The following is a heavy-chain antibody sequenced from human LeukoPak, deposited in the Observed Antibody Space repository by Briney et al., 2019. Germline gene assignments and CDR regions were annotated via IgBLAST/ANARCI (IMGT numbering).Heavy chain of an antibody. Sequence: GGSLRPSCAASGFTFSSYSTNWVRQAPGKGLEWVSYISSSSSTIYYADSVKGRFTISRDNAKNSLYLQMNSLRAEDTAVYYCARELDLNWFVPWGQGTLVTVSS. CDR2: ISSSSSTI. V-gene: IGHV3-48*01. CDR3: ARELDLNWFVP. CDR1: GFTFSSYS. J-gene: IGHJ5*02.